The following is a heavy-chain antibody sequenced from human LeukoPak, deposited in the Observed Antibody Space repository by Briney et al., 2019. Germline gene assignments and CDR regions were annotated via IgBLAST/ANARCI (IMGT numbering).Heavy chain of an antibody. CDR1: GGSISSGDYY. J-gene: IGHJ4*02. D-gene: IGHD3-22*01. CDR2: IYYSGST. CDR3: ARGVYYDSSGLDY. Sequence: SETLSLTCTVSGGSISSGDYYWSWIRQPPGKGLEWIGYIYYSGSTYHNPSLKSRVTISVDTSKNQFSLKLSSVTAADTAVYYCARGVYYDSSGLDYWDQGTLVTVSS. V-gene: IGHV4-30-4*01.